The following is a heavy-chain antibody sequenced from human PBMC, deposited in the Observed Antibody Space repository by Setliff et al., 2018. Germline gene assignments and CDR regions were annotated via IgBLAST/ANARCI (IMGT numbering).Heavy chain of an antibody. CDR1: GGSISSDDNY. J-gene: IGHJ1*01. D-gene: IGHD3-10*01. CDR2: VYYSGYT. Sequence: PSETLSLTCTVSGGSISSDDNYWSWIRLPPGKGMEWIGSVYYSGYTYYNPSLQSRVTISVDMSKNQFSMKLTSVTAADTAVYYCARVDFTMIQGVLGLWGQGTLVTVSS. V-gene: IGHV4-39*07. CDR3: ARVDFTMIQGVLGL.